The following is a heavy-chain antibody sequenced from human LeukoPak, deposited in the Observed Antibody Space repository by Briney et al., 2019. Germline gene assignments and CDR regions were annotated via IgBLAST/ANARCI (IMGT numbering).Heavy chain of an antibody. Sequence: PGGSLRLSCAASGFMFSRYAMIWVRQTPGKGLEWVSAITETGAGTYYADSVKGRFTMSRDNSKNSLYLQMNSLRAEDTALYYCAKGDRPTTTVTTTIDYWGQGTLVTVSS. D-gene: IGHD4-17*01. CDR3: AKGDRPTTTVTTTIDY. CDR1: GFMFSRYA. J-gene: IGHJ4*02. V-gene: IGHV3-23*01. CDR2: ITETGAGT.